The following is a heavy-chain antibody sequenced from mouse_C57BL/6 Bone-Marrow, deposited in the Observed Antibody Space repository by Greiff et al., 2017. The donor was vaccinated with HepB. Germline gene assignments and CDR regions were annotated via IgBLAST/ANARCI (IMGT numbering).Heavy chain of an antibody. D-gene: IGHD1-1*01. CDR1: GYTFTSYW. V-gene: IGHV1-72*01. CDR3: ARRDYYGSPLFAY. J-gene: IGHJ3*01. Sequence: QVQLKQPGAELVKPGASVKLSCKASGYTFTSYWMHWVKQRPGRGLEWIGRIDPNSGGTKYNEKFKSKATLTVDKPSSTAYMQLSSLTSEDSAVYYCARRDYYGSPLFAYWGQGTLVTVSA. CDR2: IDPNSGGT.